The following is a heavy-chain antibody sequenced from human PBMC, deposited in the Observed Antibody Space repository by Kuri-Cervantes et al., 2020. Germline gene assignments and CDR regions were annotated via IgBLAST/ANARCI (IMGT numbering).Heavy chain of an antibody. D-gene: IGHD3-10*01. J-gene: IGHJ6*03. Sequence: SQTLSLTCAVYGGSFSGYYWSWIRQPPGKGLEWIGEINHSGSTNYNPSLKSRVTISVDTSKNQFSLILTSVAAADTAVYYCARGRRSMVRGRNYYYMDVWGKGTTVTVSS. CDR3: ARGRRSMVRGRNYYYMDV. V-gene: IGHV4-34*01. CDR2: INHSGST. CDR1: GGSFSGYY.